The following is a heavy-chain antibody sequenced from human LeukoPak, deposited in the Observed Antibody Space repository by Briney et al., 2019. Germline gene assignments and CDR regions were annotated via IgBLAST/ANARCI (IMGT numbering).Heavy chain of an antibody. CDR3: ARHSYSSSSGGYYYYYMDV. D-gene: IGHD6-6*01. CDR2: IYHGDYDT. J-gene: IGHJ6*03. Sequence: GEALKTSCKGSGNSFTSYWIGWGRQMPGEGLEWMGIIYHGDYDTRYSPSFQGQVTISADKSISTAYLQWSRLKASDSAMYYCARHSYSSSSGGYYYYYMDVWGKGTTVTVSS. V-gene: IGHV5-51*01. CDR1: GNSFTSYW.